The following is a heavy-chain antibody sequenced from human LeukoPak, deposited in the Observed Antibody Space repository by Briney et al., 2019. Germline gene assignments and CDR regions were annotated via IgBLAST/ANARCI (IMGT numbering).Heavy chain of an antibody. D-gene: IGHD3-22*01. J-gene: IGHJ4*02. CDR2: IYYSGST. V-gene: IGHV4-39*07. Sequence: SETLSLTCTVSGGSISSSSYYWGWIRQPPGKGLEWIGSIYYSGSTYYNPSLKSRVTISVDTSKNQFSLKLSSVTAADTAVYYCARDNDSSSYDYWGQGTLVTVSS. CDR3: ARDNDSSSYDY. CDR1: GGSISSSSYY.